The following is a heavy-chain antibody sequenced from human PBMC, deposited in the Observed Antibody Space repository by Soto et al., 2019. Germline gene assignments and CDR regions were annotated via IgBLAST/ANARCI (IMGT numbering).Heavy chain of an antibody. D-gene: IGHD2-8*01. J-gene: IGHJ5*02. CDR1: GFTFSSYW. CDR2: IKQDGSEK. CDR3: ARGGLGYCTNGVCPNWFDP. Sequence: GGSLRLSCAASGFTFSSYWMSWVRQAPGKGLEWVANIKQDGSEKYYVDSVKGRSTISRDNAKNSLYLQMNSLRAEDTAVYYCARGGLGYCTNGVCPNWFDPWGQGTLVTVSS. V-gene: IGHV3-7*01.